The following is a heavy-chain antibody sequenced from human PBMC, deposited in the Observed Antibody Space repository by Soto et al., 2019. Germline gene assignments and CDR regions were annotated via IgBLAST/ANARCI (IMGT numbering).Heavy chain of an antibody. CDR1: GDTFSSYA. CDR3: ARRRYCGYDCYHKHYNGMDV. D-gene: IGHD2-21*01. J-gene: IGHJ6*02. V-gene: IGHV1-69*08. Sequence: QVQLVQSGAELKKTGSSVKVSCRASGDTFSSYAFNWVRQAPGRGLEWMGRIITVLGTTDDAQNFKGRVTITAVKPAKTVCMGVGSLRTEDTAVYFCARRRYCGYDCYHKHYNGMDVWGPGTTVTIAS. CDR2: IITVLGTT.